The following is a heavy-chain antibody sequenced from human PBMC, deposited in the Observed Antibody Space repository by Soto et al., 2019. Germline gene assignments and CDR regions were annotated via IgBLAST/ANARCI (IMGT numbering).Heavy chain of an antibody. CDR2: IYYSGST. CDR3: ARHLYYYDSSGYFPFDY. D-gene: IGHD3-22*01. CDR1: GGSISSSSYY. Sequence: PSETLSLTCTVSGGSISSSSYYWGWIRQPPGKGLEWIGSIYYSGSTYYNPSLKSRVTISVDTSKNQFSLKLSSVTAADTAVYYCARHLYYYDSSGYFPFDYWGQGTLVTGSS. J-gene: IGHJ4*02. V-gene: IGHV4-39*01.